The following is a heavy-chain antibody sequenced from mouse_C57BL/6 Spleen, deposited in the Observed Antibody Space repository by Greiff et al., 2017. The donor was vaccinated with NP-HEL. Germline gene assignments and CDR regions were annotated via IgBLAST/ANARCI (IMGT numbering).Heavy chain of an antibody. CDR2: IDPSDSET. CDR1: GYTFTSYW. J-gene: IGHJ2*01. D-gene: IGHD2-4*01. CDR3: ARLDYDYDLDY. Sequence: QVQLQQSGAELVRPGSSVKLSCKASGYTFTSYWMHWVKQRPIQGLEWIGNIDPSDSETHYNQKFKDKATLTVDKSSSTAYMQLSSLTSEDSAVYYCARLDYDYDLDYWGQGTTLTVSS. V-gene: IGHV1-52*01.